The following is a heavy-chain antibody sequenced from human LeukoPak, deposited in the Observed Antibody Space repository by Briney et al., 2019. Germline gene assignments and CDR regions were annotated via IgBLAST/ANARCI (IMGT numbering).Heavy chain of an antibody. CDR2: ILHSGST. CDR1: GYSISRGYY. Sequence: PSETLSLTCTVSGYSISRGYYWGWIRQPPGKGLEWIGSILHSGSTYYNPSLKSRVTISVDTSKNQFSLKLSSVTAADTAVYYCASRPVLLWFGGPRGTHDYWGQGTLVTVSS. V-gene: IGHV4-38-2*02. D-gene: IGHD3-10*01. CDR3: ASRPVLLWFGGPRGTHDY. J-gene: IGHJ4*02.